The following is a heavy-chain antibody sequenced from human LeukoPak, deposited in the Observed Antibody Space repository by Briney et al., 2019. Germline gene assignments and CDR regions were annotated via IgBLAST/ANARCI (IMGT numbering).Heavy chain of an antibody. J-gene: IGHJ3*02. CDR2: ISDTGTT. CDR3: ARHLLVDTRYYDAFDI. V-gene: IGHV4-39*01. D-gene: IGHD5-18*01. Sequence: SETLSLTCTVSGGSINSRNNYWGWIRQPPGKGLEWIAIISDTGTTYYSPSLKSRLTISVDTSKNQFSLKLSSVTAADTAVYYCARHLLVDTRYYDAFDIWGQGTMVTVSS. CDR1: GGSINSRNNY.